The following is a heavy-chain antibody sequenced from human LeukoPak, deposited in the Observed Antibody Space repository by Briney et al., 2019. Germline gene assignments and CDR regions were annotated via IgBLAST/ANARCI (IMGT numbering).Heavy chain of an antibody. CDR3: ARGGGSGWKRTIYWYFDL. Sequence: SETLSLTCAVYGGFFSGYYWSWIRQPPGKGLEWIGEINHSGSTNYNPSLKSRVTISVDTSKNQFPLKLSSVTAADTAEYYCARGGGSGWKRTIYWYFDLWGRGTLVTVSS. D-gene: IGHD6-19*01. J-gene: IGHJ2*01. CDR1: GGFFSGYY. CDR2: INHSGST. V-gene: IGHV4-34*01.